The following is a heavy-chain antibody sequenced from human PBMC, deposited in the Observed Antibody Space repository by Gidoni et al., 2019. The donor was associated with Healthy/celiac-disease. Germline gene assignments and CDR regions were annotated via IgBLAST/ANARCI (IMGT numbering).Heavy chain of an antibody. CDR2: INAGNGNT. D-gene: IGHD3-22*01. V-gene: IGHV1-3*01. J-gene: IGHJ5*02. CDR3: ARTMTPRYWFDP. CDR1: GSTFTSYA. Sequence: QVQLVPSGAEVKKPGASVKVSCKASGSTFTSYAMHWVRQAPGQRLEWMGWINAGNGNTKYSQKFQGRVTITRDTSASTAYMELSSLRSEDTAVYYCARTMTPRYWFDPWGQGTLVTVSS.